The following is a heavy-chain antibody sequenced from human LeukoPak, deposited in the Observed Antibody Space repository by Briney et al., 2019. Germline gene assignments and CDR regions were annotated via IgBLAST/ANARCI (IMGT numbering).Heavy chain of an antibody. D-gene: IGHD5-24*01. CDR1: AAIFSSNA. J-gene: IGHJ6*03. V-gene: IGHV3-30*02. CDR3: AKTPRNYPPGHMDV. Sequence: GGSLRLSCTASAAIFSSNAMHWVRQAPGKVLEWVAFIRYDGSSKYYADSVKGRFTISRDTSKNTSYLQMNSLRLEDTALYYCAKTPRNYPPGHMDVWGKGTTVTISS. CDR2: IRYDGSSK.